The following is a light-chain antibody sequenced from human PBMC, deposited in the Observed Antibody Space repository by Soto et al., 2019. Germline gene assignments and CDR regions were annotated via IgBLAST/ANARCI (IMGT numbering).Light chain of an antibody. CDR2: DVS. V-gene: IGLV2-14*03. J-gene: IGLJ2*01. CDR1: SSDVGYYNY. Sequence: QSALTQPASVSGSPGQSITISCTGTSSDVGYYNYVSWYQHHPGKAPKLMIYDVSNRPSGVFNRFSGSKSGNTASLTISGLQAEDEADYYCSSYTSSSSVVFGGGTKVTVL. CDR3: SSYTSSSSVV.